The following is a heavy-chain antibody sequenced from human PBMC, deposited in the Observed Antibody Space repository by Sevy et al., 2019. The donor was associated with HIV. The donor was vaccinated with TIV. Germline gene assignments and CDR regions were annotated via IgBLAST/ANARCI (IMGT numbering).Heavy chain of an antibody. V-gene: IGHV3-30-3*01. Sequence: GGSLRLSCAASGFTFSNYYAMHWIRQAPGKGLEWVALISYDGSDKYYADSLKGRFTISRDNFKNTLYLQLNSLTTEETAVYYCARPRANYVDHYFFYAMDVWGQGTTVTVSS. J-gene: IGHJ6*02. CDR1: GFTFSNYYA. CDR3: ARPRANYVDHYFFYAMDV. D-gene: IGHD4-17*01. CDR2: ISYDGSDK.